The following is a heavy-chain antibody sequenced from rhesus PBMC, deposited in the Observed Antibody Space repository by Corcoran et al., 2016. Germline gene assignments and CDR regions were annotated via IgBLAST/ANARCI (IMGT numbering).Heavy chain of an antibody. CDR1: GYTFTELS. D-gene: IGHD6-25*01. J-gene: IGHJ4*01. V-gene: IGHV1-156*01. CDR2: GDPVYGEI. Sequence: EVQLVQSGAEVKKPGASVKVSCKVSGYTFTELSMHWVRQAPGKGLEWMGGGDPVYGEIRHSARFQGRVTSTEDTSTDTAYMELSSLRCEDTAVYYCARYGEWGGSRFDYWGQGVLVTVSS. CDR3: ARYGEWGGSRFDY.